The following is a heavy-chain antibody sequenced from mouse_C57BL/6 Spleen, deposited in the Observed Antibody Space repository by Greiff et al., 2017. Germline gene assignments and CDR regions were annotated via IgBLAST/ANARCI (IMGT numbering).Heavy chain of an antibody. D-gene: IGHD2-4*01. CDR3: ARVPSYDYDGYYAMDY. Sequence: VQLQQPGAELVKPGASVKLSCKASGYTFTSYWMHWVKQRPGQGLEWIGMIHPNSGSTNYNEKFKSKATLTVEKSSSTAYMQLSSLTSEDSAVYYCARVPSYDYDGYYAMDYWGQGTSVTVSS. J-gene: IGHJ4*01. CDR2: IHPNSGST. V-gene: IGHV1-64*01. CDR1: GYTFTSYW.